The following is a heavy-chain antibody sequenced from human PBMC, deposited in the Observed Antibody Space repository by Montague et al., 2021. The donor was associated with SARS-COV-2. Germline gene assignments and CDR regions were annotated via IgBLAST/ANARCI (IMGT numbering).Heavy chain of an antibody. J-gene: IGHJ6*03. CDR2: IKQDGSEK. V-gene: IGHV3-7*01. CDR1: GFTFSSYW. CDR3: ARDRGSYYDFWSGYWYMDV. D-gene: IGHD3-3*01. Sequence: SLRLSCAASGFTFSSYWMSWVRQAPGKGLEWVANIKQDGSEKYYVDSVKGRFTISRDNAKNSLYLQMNSLRAEDTAAYYCARDRGSYYDFWSGYWYMDVWGKGTPVTVSS.